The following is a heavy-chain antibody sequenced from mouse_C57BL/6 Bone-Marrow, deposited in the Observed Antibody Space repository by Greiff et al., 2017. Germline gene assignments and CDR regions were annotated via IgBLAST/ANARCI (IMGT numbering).Heavy chain of an antibody. Sequence: EVKVEESGGGLVQPGGSLKLSCAASGFTFSDYGMAWVRQAPRKGPEWVAFISNLAYSIYYADTVTGRFTISRENAKNTLYLEMSSLRSEDTAMYYCARTFYYAMDYWGQGTSVTVSS. CDR2: ISNLAYSI. V-gene: IGHV5-15*04. CDR3: ARTFYYAMDY. J-gene: IGHJ4*01. CDR1: GFTFSDYG.